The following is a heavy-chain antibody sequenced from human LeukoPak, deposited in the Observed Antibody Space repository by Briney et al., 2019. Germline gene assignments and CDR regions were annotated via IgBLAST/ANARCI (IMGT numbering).Heavy chain of an antibody. CDR1: GFTFSSYN. D-gene: IGHD2-21*01. V-gene: IGHV3-21*01. J-gene: IGHJ4*02. Sequence: GGSLRLSCAASGFTFSSYNMNWVRQAPGKGLEWVSSISSSSSYIYYADSVKGRFTISRDNAKNSLYLQMNSLRAEDTAVYYCARLWGDGYFDYWGQGTLVTVSS. CDR2: ISSSSSYI. CDR3: ARLWGDGYFDY.